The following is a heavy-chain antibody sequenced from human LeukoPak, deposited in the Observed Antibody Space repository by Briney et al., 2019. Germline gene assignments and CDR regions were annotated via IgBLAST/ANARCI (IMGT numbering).Heavy chain of an antibody. V-gene: IGHV4-61*08. J-gene: IGHJ5*02. Sequence: SETPSLTCTVSGGSISSGDYYWSWIRQPPGKGLEWIGYIYYSGTTNYNPSLKSRVTMSVDMSKNQFSLKLSSVTAADTAVYYCARRSSSWKNWFDPWGQGTLVTVSS. D-gene: IGHD6-13*01. CDR1: GGSISSGDYY. CDR2: IYYSGTT. CDR3: ARRSSSWKNWFDP.